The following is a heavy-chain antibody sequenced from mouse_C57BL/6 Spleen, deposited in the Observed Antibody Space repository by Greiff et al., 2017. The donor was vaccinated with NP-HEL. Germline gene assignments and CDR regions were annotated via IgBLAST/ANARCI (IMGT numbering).Heavy chain of an antibody. CDR1: GYSFTGYY. Sequence: VQLQQSGPELVKPGASVKISCKASGYSFTGYYMHWVKQSHGNILDWIGYIYPYNGVSSYNQKFTGKATLTVDKSSSTAHKVLHSLASEDSAVYYCARNYGNYPAWFAYWGQGTLVTVSA. CDR2: IYPYNGVS. V-gene: IGHV1-31*01. CDR3: ARNYGNYPAWFAY. D-gene: IGHD2-1*01. J-gene: IGHJ3*01.